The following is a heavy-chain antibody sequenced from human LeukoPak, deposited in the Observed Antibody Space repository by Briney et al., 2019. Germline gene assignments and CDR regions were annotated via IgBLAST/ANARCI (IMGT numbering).Heavy chain of an antibody. CDR3: ARDAYRGVNQFDL. CDR1: GGSISNYF. J-gene: IGHJ5*02. D-gene: IGHD3-10*01. V-gene: IGHV4-59*01. CDR2: ISYNGRT. Sequence: SETLSLTCTVSGGSISNYFWRWIRQSPGKGLEWIGYISYNGRTNYNPSLKSRVIISVDTSKSQFSLNLSSVTAADTAVYYCARDAYRGVNQFDLWGQGTLVTVSS.